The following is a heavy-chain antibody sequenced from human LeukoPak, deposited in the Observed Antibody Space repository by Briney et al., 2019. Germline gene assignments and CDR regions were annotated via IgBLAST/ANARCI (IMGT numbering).Heavy chain of an antibody. Sequence: SETLSLTCTVSGGSISSSSYYWGWTRQPPGKGLEWIGSIYYSGSTYYNPSLKSRVTISVDTSKNQFSLKLSSVTAADTAVYYCARTRWDGYSSSWYGEYYFDYWGQGTLVTVSS. J-gene: IGHJ4*02. CDR1: GGSISSSSYY. V-gene: IGHV4-39*07. CDR2: IYYSGST. D-gene: IGHD6-13*01. CDR3: ARTRWDGYSSSWYGEYYFDY.